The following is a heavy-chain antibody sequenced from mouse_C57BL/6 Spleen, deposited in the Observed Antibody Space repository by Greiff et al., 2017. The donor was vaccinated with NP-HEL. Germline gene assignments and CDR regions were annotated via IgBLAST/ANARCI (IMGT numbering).Heavy chain of an antibody. D-gene: IGHD2-5*01. J-gene: IGHJ3*01. CDR2: ISSGSSTI. CDR3: ARPWSNYVSFAY. Sequence: EVHLVESGGGLVKPGGSLTLSCAASGFTFSDYGMHWVRQAPEKGLEWVAYISSGSSTIYYADTVKGRFTISRDNAKNTLFLQMTSLRSEDTAMYYCARPWSNYVSFAYWGQGTLVTVSA. V-gene: IGHV5-17*01. CDR1: GFTFSDYG.